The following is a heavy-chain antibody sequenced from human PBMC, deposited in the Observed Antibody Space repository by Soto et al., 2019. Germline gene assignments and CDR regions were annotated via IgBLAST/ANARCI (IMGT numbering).Heavy chain of an antibody. CDR1: GGSISSSSYY. CDR3: ARHVWGYSSSWYPTDYYYGMDV. D-gene: IGHD6-13*01. Sequence: SETLSLTCTVSGGSISSSSYYWGWIRQPPGKGLEWIGSLYYSASTYYNPSLKSRVTISVDTSKNQFSLKLSSVTAADTAVYYRARHVWGYSSSWYPTDYYYGMDVWGQGTTVTVYS. V-gene: IGHV4-39*01. J-gene: IGHJ6*02. CDR2: LYYSAST.